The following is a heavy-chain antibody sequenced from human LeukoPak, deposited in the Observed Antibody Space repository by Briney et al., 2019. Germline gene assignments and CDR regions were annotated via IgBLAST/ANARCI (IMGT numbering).Heavy chain of an antibody. CDR1: GFTFSSYS. V-gene: IGHV3-48*01. CDR2: ISSSSSTI. CDR3: ARDLGYSYGYAMDV. Sequence: GGSLRLSCAASGFTFSSYSMNWVRQAPGKGLEWVSYISSSSSTIYYADSVKGRFTISRDNAKNSLYLQMNSLRAEDTAVYYCARDLGYSYGYAMDVWGQGTTVTVSS. J-gene: IGHJ6*02. D-gene: IGHD5-18*01.